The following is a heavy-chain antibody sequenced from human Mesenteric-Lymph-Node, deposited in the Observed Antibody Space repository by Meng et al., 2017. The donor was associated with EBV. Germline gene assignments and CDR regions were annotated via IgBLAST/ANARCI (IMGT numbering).Heavy chain of an antibody. CDR3: ARDYSPSD. V-gene: IGHV3-30*04. J-gene: IGHJ4*02. CDR2: ISHDGKVQ. Sequence: VQLLESGGGLVQPGGSLRLSCEASGFTFSGYPMHWVRQAPGKGLDWVALISHDGKVQYYADSVKGRFTISRDNSKNTLYLQLNSLRDEDTAVYHCARDYSPSDWGQGTLVTVSS. CDR1: GFTFSGYP. D-gene: IGHD2-15*01.